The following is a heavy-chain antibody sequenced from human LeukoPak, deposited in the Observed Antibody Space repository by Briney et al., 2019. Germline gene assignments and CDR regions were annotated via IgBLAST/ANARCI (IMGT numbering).Heavy chain of an antibody. J-gene: IGHJ4*02. CDR1: GFIVSSYY. Sequence: SGGSLRLSCAVSGFIVSSYYMIWVRQAPGKGLEWVSLIYSGGSTYYADSVKGRFTISRDNSKNTLYLQMNSLRAEDTAVYYCARRALYFDYWGQGTLVTVSS. CDR3: ARRALYFDY. V-gene: IGHV3-53*01. CDR2: IYSGGST.